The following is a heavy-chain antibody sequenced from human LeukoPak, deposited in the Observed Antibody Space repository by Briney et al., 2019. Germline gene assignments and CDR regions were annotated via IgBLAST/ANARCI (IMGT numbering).Heavy chain of an antibody. CDR1: GYSFTSYW. V-gene: IGHV5-51*01. D-gene: IGHD3-16*02. Sequence: GESLKISCKGSGYSFTSYWIGWVRQMPGKGLEWMGIIYPGDSDTRYSPSFQGQVTISADKSISTAHLQWSSLKASDTAMYYCARRLKVTFGGVIVMDYFDYWGQGTLVTVSS. CDR3: ARRLKVTFGGVIVMDYFDY. J-gene: IGHJ4*02. CDR2: IYPGDSDT.